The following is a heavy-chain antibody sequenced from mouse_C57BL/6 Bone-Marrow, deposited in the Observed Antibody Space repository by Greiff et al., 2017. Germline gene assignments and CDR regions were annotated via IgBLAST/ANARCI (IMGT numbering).Heavy chain of an antibody. CDR2: IYPRSGNT. J-gene: IGHJ3*01. CDR3: AREGLHYCGIPAWFAY. V-gene: IGHV1-81*01. Sequence: QVQLQQSGAELARPGASVKLSCKASGYTFTRYGISWVKQRTGQGLEWLGEIYPRSGNTSYNVKLKGKATLTADKSSSTAYMELRSRTSEDSAVYFCAREGLHYCGIPAWFAYWGQGTLVTVSA. CDR1: GYTFTRYG. D-gene: IGHD1-1*01.